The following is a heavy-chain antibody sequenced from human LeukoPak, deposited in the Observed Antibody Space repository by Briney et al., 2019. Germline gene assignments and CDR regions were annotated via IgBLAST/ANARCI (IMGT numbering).Heavy chain of an antibody. D-gene: IGHD3-10*01. J-gene: IGHJ3*02. CDR2: IYYSGST. CDR1: GGSISSYY. Sequence: SETLSLTCAVSGGSISSYYWSWIRQPPGKGLEWIGYIYYSGSTNYNPSLKSRVTISVDTSKNQFSLKLSSVTAADTAVYYCARTITGWFGESPHAFDIWGQGTMVTDSS. CDR3: ARTITGWFGESPHAFDI. V-gene: IGHV4-59*01.